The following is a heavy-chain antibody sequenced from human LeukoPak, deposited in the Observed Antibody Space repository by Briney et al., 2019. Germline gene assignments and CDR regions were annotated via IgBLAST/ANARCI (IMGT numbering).Heavy chain of an antibody. CDR2: IYTSGST. D-gene: IGHD2-15*01. CDR3: ARDPPLLSGYYYMDV. J-gene: IGHJ6*03. CDR1: GGSISSYD. Sequence: SETLSLTCTVSGGSISSYDWSWIRRPAGKGLEWIGRIYTSGSTNYSPSLKSRVTMSVDTSKNQFSLKLSSVTAADTAVYYCARDPPLLSGYYYMDVWGKGTTVTVSS. V-gene: IGHV4-4*07.